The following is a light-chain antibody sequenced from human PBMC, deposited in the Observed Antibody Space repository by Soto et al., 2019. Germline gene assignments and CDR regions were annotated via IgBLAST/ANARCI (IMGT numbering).Light chain of an antibody. Sequence: EILLTQSPGTLSLSPGERGTLSCSASQSVTSNSVAWYQQKPGQAPRLLIYGASSRVAGIPARFSGSGSGTDFTLTISSLEPEDFAVYYCQQRSNWPLTFGGGTKVDI. CDR1: QSVTSNS. CDR2: GAS. V-gene: IGKV3D-20*02. J-gene: IGKJ4*01. CDR3: QQRSNWPLT.